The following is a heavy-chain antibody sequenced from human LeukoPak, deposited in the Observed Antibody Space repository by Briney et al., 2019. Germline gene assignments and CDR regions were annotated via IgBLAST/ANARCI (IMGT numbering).Heavy chain of an antibody. CDR3: AKDGDLGTMIVVVPGDY. CDR1: GFTFSSYS. J-gene: IGHJ4*02. V-gene: IGHV3-23*01. CDR2: ISGSGGST. D-gene: IGHD3-22*01. Sequence: GGSLRLSCAASGFTFSSYSMNWVRQAPGKGLEWVSAISGSGGSTYYADSVKGRFTISRDNSKNTLYLQMSSLRAEDTAVYYCAKDGDLGTMIVVVPGDYWGQGTLVTVSS.